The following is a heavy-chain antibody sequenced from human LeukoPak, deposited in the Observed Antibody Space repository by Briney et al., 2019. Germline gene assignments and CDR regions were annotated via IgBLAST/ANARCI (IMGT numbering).Heavy chain of an antibody. J-gene: IGHJ4*02. CDR3: ARSRAVATIFGVVTLFDY. V-gene: IGHV4-59*01. Sequence: PSETLSLTCTVSGGSISSYYWSWIRQPPGKGLEWIGYIYYSGSTNYNPSLKSRVTISVDTSKNQFSLKLSSVTAADTAVYYCARSRAVATIFGVVTLFDYWGQGTLVTVSS. D-gene: IGHD3-3*01. CDR2: IYYSGST. CDR1: GGSISSYY.